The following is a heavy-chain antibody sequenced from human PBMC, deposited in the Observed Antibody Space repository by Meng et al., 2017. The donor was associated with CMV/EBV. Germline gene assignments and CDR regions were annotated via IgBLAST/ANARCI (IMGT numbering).Heavy chain of an antibody. CDR1: AVSITSFY. Sequence: GSLRLSCSVSAVSITSFYCTWVRQVTGKGLEWIGYVSYSGNTNYNTSFRSRVTISRETTRNQYSLHLTSVTAADTAVYFCARDAYNSLDSWGLGTLVTVSS. D-gene: IGHD5-24*01. J-gene: IGHJ5*02. CDR2: VSYSGNT. CDR3: ARDAYNSLDS. V-gene: IGHV4-59*01.